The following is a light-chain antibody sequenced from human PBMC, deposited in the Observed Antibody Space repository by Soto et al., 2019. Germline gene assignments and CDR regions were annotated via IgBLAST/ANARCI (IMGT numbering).Light chain of an antibody. CDR2: AAS. Sequence: AIQMTQSPSSLSASVGDRVTITCRASQGIRNDLDWFQQKPGKAPKLLIYAASNLQSGVPARFSGRGSGTDFTLTISSLQPADFATYYCLQKYFYPFTFGPGTKVDI. CDR1: QGIRND. CDR3: LQKYFYPFT. J-gene: IGKJ3*01. V-gene: IGKV1-6*01.